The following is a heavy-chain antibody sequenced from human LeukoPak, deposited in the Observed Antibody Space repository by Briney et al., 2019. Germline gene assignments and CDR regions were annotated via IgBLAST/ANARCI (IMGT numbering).Heavy chain of an antibody. CDR3: AKDSLRTVPKASFDY. V-gene: IGHV3-20*04. J-gene: IGHJ4*02. CDR2: INWNGRNT. CDR1: GFRLDDYG. D-gene: IGHD2-2*01. Sequence: GGSLRLSCAASGFRLDDYGMNWVRQVPGKGLEWVSSINWNGRNTAYADSVKGRFTFSRDIAKNSLYLQMNSLRAEDRAVYYCAKDSLRTVPKASFDYWGQGILVTVSS.